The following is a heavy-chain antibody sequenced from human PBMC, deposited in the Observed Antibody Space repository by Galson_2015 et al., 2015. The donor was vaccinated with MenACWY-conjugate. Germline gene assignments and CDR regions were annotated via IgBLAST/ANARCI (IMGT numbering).Heavy chain of an antibody. Sequence: SLRLSCAASGFTFSSYWMHWVRQAPGKGLVWVSRINSDGSSTSYADSVKGRFTISRDNARNTLYLQMNGLRAEDTAVYYCAARLLHSGGMDVWGQGTTVTVSS. J-gene: IGHJ6*02. CDR3: AARLLHSGGMDV. CDR2: INSDGSST. D-gene: IGHD3-10*01. V-gene: IGHV3-74*01. CDR1: GFTFSSYW.